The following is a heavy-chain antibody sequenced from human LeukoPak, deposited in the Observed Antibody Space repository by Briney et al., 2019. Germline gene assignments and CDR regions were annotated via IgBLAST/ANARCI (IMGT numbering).Heavy chain of an antibody. CDR1: GFTFSSYS. J-gene: IGHJ3*02. CDR2: ISSSSSYI. D-gene: IGHD3-22*01. V-gene: IGHV3-21*01. CDR3: ARTPRITMIVDAFDI. Sequence: GGSLRLSCAASGFTFSSYSMNWVRQAPGKGLEWVSSISSSSSYIYYADSVKGRFTISRDNAKNSLYLQMNSLRAEDTAVYYCARTPRITMIVDAFDIWGQGTMVTVSS.